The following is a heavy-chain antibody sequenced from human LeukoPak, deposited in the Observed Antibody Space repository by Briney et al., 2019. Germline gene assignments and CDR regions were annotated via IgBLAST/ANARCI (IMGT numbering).Heavy chain of an antibody. Sequence: SETLSLTCTVSGGSISSYYWSWIRQPPGKGLEWIGYIYYSGSTNYNPSLKSRVTISVDTSKNQFSLKLSSVTAADTAVYYCARVDRLAAAHYYYGMDVWGQGTTVTVS. CDR1: GGSISSYY. D-gene: IGHD6-13*01. V-gene: IGHV4-59*01. CDR2: IYYSGST. CDR3: ARVDRLAAAHYYYGMDV. J-gene: IGHJ6*02.